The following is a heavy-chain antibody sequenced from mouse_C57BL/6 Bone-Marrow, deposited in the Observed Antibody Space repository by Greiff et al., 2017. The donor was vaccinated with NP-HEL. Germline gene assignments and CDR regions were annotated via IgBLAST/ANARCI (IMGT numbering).Heavy chain of an antibody. D-gene: IGHD3-1*01. CDR2: ISYDGSN. CDR3: ARDRGGYFDY. Sequence: EVKVEESGPGLVKPSQSLSLTCSVTGYSITSGYYWNWIRQFPGNKLEWMGYISYDGSNNYNPSLKNRISITRDTSKNQFFLKLNSVTTEDTATYYCARDRGGYFDYWGQGTTLTVSS. V-gene: IGHV3-6*01. J-gene: IGHJ2*01. CDR1: GYSITSGYY.